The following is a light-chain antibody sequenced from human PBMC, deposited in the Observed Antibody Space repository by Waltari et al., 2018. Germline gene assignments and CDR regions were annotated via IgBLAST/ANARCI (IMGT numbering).Light chain of an antibody. CDR3: CSYAGSYTWV. J-gene: IGLJ3*02. CDR2: DVS. CDR1: SRDVGGYNY. Sequence: QSALTQPRSVSGSPGQSVTISCTGPSRDVGGYNYVSWYQQHPDKAPKLMIYDVSRRPSGVPDRFSGSKSGNTAYLTISGLQAEDEADYYCCSYAGSYTWVFGGGTKLTVL. V-gene: IGLV2-11*01.